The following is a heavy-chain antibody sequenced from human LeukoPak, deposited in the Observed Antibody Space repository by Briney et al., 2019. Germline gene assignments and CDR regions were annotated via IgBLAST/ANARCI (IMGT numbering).Heavy chain of an antibody. CDR1: GGSISSSSYY. V-gene: IGHV4-39*01. J-gene: IGHJ4*02. D-gene: IGHD2-21*02. CDR2: IYYSGST. Sequence: SETLSLTCTVSGGSISSSSYYWGWIRQPPGKGLEWIGSIYYSGSTYYNPSLKSRVTISVDTSKNQFSLKLSSVTAADTAVYYCARHHMSARQSGDTFDYWGQGTLVTVSS. CDR3: ARHHMSARQSGDTFDY.